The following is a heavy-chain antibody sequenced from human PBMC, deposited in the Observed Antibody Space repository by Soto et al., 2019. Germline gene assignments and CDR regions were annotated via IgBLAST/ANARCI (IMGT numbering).Heavy chain of an antibody. CDR2: MNPNSGNT. Sequence: ASLKVSCKSSGYTFTSYDINWVRQATGQGLEWMGWMNPNSGNTGYAQKFQGRVTMTRNTSISTAYMELSSLRSEDTAVYYCARGCESDYDFWSALAYGMDVWGQGTTVTVSS. V-gene: IGHV1-8*01. CDR1: GYTFTSYD. CDR3: ARGCESDYDFWSALAYGMDV. J-gene: IGHJ6*02. D-gene: IGHD3-3*01.